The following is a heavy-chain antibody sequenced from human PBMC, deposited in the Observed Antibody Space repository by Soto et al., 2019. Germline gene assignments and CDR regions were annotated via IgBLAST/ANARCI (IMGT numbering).Heavy chain of an antibody. V-gene: IGHV3-23*01. CDR2: ISGSGGST. J-gene: IGHJ4*02. Sequence: GGSLRLSCAASGFTFSSYAMSWVRQAPGKGLEWVSGISGSGGSTFYADSVKSRFTISRDNSKNTLYLQMNSLRAEDTAVYYCAKARGSYRDCWGQGTLVTVSS. D-gene: IGHD1-26*01. CDR3: AKARGSYRDC. CDR1: GFTFSSYA.